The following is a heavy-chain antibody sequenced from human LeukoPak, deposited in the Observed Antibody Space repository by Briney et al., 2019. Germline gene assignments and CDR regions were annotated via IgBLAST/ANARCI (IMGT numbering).Heavy chain of an antibody. CDR3: AGGNGDPQYFQH. V-gene: IGHV4-59*01. J-gene: IGHJ1*01. Sequence: SETLSLTCTVSGGSISSYYWSWIRQPPGKGLEWIGYIYYSGSTNYNPSLKSRVTISVDTSKNQFSLKLSSVTAADTAVYYCAGGNGDPQYFQHWGQGTLVTVSS. D-gene: IGHD4-17*01. CDR2: IYYSGST. CDR1: GGSISSYY.